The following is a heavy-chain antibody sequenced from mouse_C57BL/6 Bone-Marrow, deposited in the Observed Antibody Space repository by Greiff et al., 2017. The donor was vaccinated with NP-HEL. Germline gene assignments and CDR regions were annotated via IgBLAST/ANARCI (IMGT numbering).Heavy chain of an antibody. J-gene: IGHJ2*01. D-gene: IGHD3-2*02. CDR1: GYTFTSYW. Sequence: VKLVESGAELVMPGASVKLSCKASGYTFTSYWMHWVKQRPGQGLEWIGEIDPSDSYTNYNQKFKGKSTLTVDKSSSTAYMQLSSLTSEDSAVYYCARDSSGYKFDYWGQGTTLTVSS. V-gene: IGHV1-69*01. CDR2: IDPSDSYT. CDR3: ARDSSGYKFDY.